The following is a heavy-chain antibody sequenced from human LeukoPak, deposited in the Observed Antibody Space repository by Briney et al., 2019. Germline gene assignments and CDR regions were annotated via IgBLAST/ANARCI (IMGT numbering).Heavy chain of an antibody. CDR2: IYYSGST. Sequence: SETLSLTCTVSGGSISSYYWSWIRQPPGKGLEWIGYIYYSGSTNYNPSLKSRVTISVDTSKNQFSLKLSSVTAADTAVYYCARPLQSAWFGEYFAFDIWGQGTMVTVSS. CDR1: GGSISSYY. D-gene: IGHD3-10*01. J-gene: IGHJ3*02. CDR3: ARPLQSAWFGEYFAFDI. V-gene: IGHV4-59*01.